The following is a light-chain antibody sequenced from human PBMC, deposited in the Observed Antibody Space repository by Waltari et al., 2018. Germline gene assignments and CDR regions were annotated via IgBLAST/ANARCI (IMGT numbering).Light chain of an antibody. CDR3: SSYTSSSTPQVV. CDR1: SSDVGGYNY. V-gene: IGLV2-14*01. Sequence: QSALTQPASVSGSPGQSITISCTGTSSDVGGYNYVSWYQQHPGKAPKLMIYDVSKRPSGVSNRFSGSKSGNTASLTISGLQAEDEADYYCSSYTSSSTPQVVFGGGTKLTVL. CDR2: DVS. J-gene: IGLJ2*01.